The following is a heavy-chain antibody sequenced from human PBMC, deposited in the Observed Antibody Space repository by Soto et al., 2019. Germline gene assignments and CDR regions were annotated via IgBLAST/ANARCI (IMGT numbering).Heavy chain of an antibody. D-gene: IGHD6-6*01. Sequence: PSETLSLTCAVYCGSFSSYCWSWIRQPPGKGLEWIGEINHSGSTNYNPSLKSRVTMSVDTSKNRFSLKLSSVTAADTAVYYCARTSRFDCWGQGTLVTVSS. CDR2: INHSGST. CDR3: ARTSRFDC. J-gene: IGHJ4*02. CDR1: CGSFSSYC. V-gene: IGHV4-34*01.